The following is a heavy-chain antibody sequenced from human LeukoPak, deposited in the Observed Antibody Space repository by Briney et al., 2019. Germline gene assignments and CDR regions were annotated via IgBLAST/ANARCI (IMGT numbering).Heavy chain of an antibody. V-gene: IGHV3-53*04. J-gene: IGHJ4*02. CDR1: GFTVSSNY. Sequence: GGSLRLSCAASGFTVSSNYMSCVRQAPGKGLEWVSVIYSGGSTYYADSVKGRFTISRHNSKNTLYLQMNSLRAEDTAVYYCAASPGRGYSYGPLWYWGQGTLVTVSS. CDR2: IYSGGST. D-gene: IGHD5-18*01. CDR3: AASPGRGYSYGPLWY.